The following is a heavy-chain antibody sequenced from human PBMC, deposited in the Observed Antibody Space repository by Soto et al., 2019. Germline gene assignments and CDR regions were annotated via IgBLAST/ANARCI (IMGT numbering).Heavy chain of an antibody. D-gene: IGHD2-21*02. CDR3: AREGPSITARSYHYGMDV. CDR1: GDSVSSNSAA. J-gene: IGHJ6*02. Sequence: KQSQTLSLTCAISGDSVSSNSAAWNWIRQSPSRGLEWLGRTYYRSKWYNDYAVSVKSRITINPDTSKNQFSLQLNSVTPEDTAVYYCAREGPSITARSYHYGMDVWGQGTTVTVSS. V-gene: IGHV6-1*01. CDR2: TYYRSKWYN.